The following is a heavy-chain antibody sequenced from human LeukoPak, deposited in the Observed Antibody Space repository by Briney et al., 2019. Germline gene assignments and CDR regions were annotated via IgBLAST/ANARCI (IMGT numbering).Heavy chain of an antibody. D-gene: IGHD3-10*01. CDR3: ARHCYSGNYGSFDY. Sequence: GGSLRLSCAASGFTFSSYEMNWVRQAPGKGLEWVSYISSSGSDIYHAGSVKGRFTISRDNAKNSLYLQMNSLRAEDTAVYYCARHCYSGNYGSFDYWGRGTLVTVSS. V-gene: IGHV3-48*03. CDR2: ISSSGSDI. CDR1: GFTFSSYE. J-gene: IGHJ4*02.